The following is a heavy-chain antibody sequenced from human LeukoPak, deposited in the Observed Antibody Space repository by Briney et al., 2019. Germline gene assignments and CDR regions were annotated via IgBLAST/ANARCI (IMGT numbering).Heavy chain of an antibody. CDR1: GGSISSGGYS. Sequence: PSETLSLTCAVSGGSISSGGYSWSWIRQPPGKGLEWIGYIYYSGSTYYNPSLKSRVTISVDTSKNQFPLKLSSVTAADTAVYYCVRERNPLSFQHWGQGTLVTVSS. J-gene: IGHJ1*01. CDR3: VRERNPLSFQH. V-gene: IGHV4-30-4*07. CDR2: IYYSGST. D-gene: IGHD1-14*01.